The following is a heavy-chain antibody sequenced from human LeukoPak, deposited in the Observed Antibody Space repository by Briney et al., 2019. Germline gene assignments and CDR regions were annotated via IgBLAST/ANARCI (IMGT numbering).Heavy chain of an antibody. Sequence: GRSLRLSCAASGFTFSSYGMHWVRQAPGKGREWVAVISHDGSSKYFADSVKGRFTISRDNPKNMMDLQMHSLRAEDTAVYYCAKSIRFYSSSSCFAGYYNYGLHVWGQGTTVIVSS. V-gene: IGHV3-30*18. J-gene: IGHJ6*02. CDR3: AKSIRFYSSSSCFAGYYNYGLHV. CDR1: GFTFSSYG. CDR2: ISHDGSSK. D-gene: IGHD2-2*01.